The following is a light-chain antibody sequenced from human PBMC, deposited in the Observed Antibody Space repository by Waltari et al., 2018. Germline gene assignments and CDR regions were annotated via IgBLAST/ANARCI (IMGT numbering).Light chain of an antibody. CDR1: TSNIGRNY. CDR3: ATWDGSLTAWV. J-gene: IGLJ3*02. V-gene: IGLV1-47*01. CDR2: RNN. Sequence: QSVLTQPPSASGTPGQRVTISCSGSTSNIGRNYVYWYQQFPGTAPKLLVYRNNERPSWVPDRISGSKSGTSASLAISWRRSEDEADYYCATWDGSLTAWVFGGGTKVTVL.